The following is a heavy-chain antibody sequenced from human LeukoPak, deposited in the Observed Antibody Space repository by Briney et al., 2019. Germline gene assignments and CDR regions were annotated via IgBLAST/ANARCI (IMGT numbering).Heavy chain of an antibody. CDR3: TTDGGVIGQVWLSY. J-gene: IGHJ4*02. D-gene: IGHD5-18*01. V-gene: IGHV3-30*03. Sequence: EGSLRLSCAASGFTFSSYGMHWVRQAPGKGLEWVAVISYDGSNKYYADSVKGRFTISRDNSKNTLYLQMSSLRAEDTAVYYCTTDGGVIGQVWLSYWGQGTLVTVSS. CDR2: ISYDGSNK. CDR1: GFTFSSYG.